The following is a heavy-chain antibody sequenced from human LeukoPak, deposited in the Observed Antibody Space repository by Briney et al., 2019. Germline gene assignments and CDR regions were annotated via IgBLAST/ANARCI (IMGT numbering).Heavy chain of an antibody. CDR1: GFTFSSYW. Sequence: GGSLRLSCTASGFTFSSYWMSWVRQAPGKGLEWVATIKQDGSQKEYVESVQGRFTISRDNAKNSLYLHMNRLRAVDTAVYYCARDPTVTNFHDAFDIWGQGTLVTVSS. CDR2: IKQDGSQK. J-gene: IGHJ3*02. D-gene: IGHD4-17*01. CDR3: ARDPTVTNFHDAFDI. V-gene: IGHV3-7*05.